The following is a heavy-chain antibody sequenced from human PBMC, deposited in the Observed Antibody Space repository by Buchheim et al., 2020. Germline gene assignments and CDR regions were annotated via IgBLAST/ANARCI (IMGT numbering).Heavy chain of an antibody. CDR2: TSGRGGRT. CDR3: AKDRGFIAAAGFDY. J-gene: IGHJ4*02. Sequence: EVQLLESGGGLVQPGGSLRLSCVASGFTFNDYAMSWVRQAPGRGLEWVSGTSGRGGRTSYAASVQGRFTISRDNSKNTLYLQMDSLRAEDTAIYYCAKDRGFIAAAGFDYWGQGAL. V-gene: IGHV3-23*01. D-gene: IGHD6-13*01. CDR1: GFTFNDYA.